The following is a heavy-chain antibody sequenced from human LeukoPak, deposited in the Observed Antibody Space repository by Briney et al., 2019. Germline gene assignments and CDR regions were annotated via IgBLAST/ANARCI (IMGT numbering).Heavy chain of an antibody. CDR3: AKNQGQWLVPVDY. V-gene: IGHV3-72*01. CDR2: VRHKGGSYKG. D-gene: IGHD6-19*01. Sequence: VGSLRLSCVGSGFSFSDHSMDWVRHAPGKGLEWVGRVRHKGGSYKGEGTASVRGRFTTSRDDSKRSLFLEMNNLRAEGTALYYCAKNQGQWLVPVDYWGKGTMVTVSS. CDR1: GFSFSDHS. J-gene: IGHJ4*02.